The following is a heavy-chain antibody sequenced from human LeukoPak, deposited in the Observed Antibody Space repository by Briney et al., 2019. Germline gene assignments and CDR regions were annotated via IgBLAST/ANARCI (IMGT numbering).Heavy chain of an antibody. CDR2: ISSSGTTI. Sequence: PGGSLRLSCAASGFTFSDYYMSWVRQAPGKGLEWVSYISSSGTTIYYADSVKGRFTISRDNAKNSLYLQMNSLRAEDTAVYYCARDSYYSDAFDIWGQGTMVTVSS. V-gene: IGHV3-11*04. J-gene: IGHJ3*02. D-gene: IGHD3-10*01. CDR1: GFTFSDYY. CDR3: ARDSYYSDAFDI.